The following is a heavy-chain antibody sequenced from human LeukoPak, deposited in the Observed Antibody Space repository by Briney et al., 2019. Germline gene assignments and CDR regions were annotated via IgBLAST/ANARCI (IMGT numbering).Heavy chain of an antibody. V-gene: IGHV4-39*07. CDR1: GGSISSSSYY. J-gene: IGHJ4*02. Sequence: PSETLSLTCTVSGGSISSSSYYWGWIRQPPGKGLEWIGSIYYSGSTYYNPSLKSRVTISVDTSKNQFSLKLSSVTAADTAVYYCARERRDIVATIDYWGQGTLVTVSS. CDR2: IYYSGST. D-gene: IGHD5-12*01. CDR3: ARERRDIVATIDY.